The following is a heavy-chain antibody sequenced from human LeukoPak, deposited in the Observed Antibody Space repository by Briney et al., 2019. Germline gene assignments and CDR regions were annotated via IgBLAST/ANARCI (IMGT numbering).Heavy chain of an antibody. D-gene: IGHD6-13*01. CDR3: AKGCSSSYLLPWFDP. J-gene: IGHJ5*02. CDR1: GFTFSSYA. CDR2: ISWNSGSI. Sequence: QTGGSLRLSCAASGFTFSSYAMHWVRQAPGKGLEWVSGISWNSGSIGYADSVKGRFTISRDNAKNSLYLQMNSLRAEDTALYYCAKGCSSSYLLPWFDPWGQGTLVTVSS. V-gene: IGHV3-9*01.